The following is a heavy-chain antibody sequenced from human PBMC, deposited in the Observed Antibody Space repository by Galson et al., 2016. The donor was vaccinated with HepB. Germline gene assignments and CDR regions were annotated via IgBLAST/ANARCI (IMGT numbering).Heavy chain of an antibody. Sequence: SVRLSCAASGFSINIYSMNWVRQAPGKGLEWVSAIIGRGTGTSYTQSLKGRVTISRDNSKNTLYLQMNSLRAEDAAVYYCANSSRVGYNSRWGGSFDIWGRGTMVTVSS. CDR3: ANSSRVGYNSRWGGSFDI. CDR1: GFSINIYS. D-gene: IGHD6-19*01. J-gene: IGHJ3*02. CDR2: IIGRGTGT. V-gene: IGHV3-23*01.